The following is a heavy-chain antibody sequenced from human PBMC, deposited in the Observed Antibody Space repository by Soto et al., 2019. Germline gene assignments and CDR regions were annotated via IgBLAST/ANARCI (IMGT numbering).Heavy chain of an antibody. CDR2: INGDYGNT. V-gene: IGHV1-18*01. CDR3: AWCIQGDYYYGMDV. D-gene: IGHD5-18*01. CDR1: GYTFYSHS. Sequence: QAQLVQSGAEVKKPGASVKVSCKASGYTFYSHSISWVRQAPGQGLEWMGRINGDYGNTQYAQKFRGRVTMTTDTSTTTVYMALTNLRSADTAVYYCAWCIQGDYYYGMDVWGQGTTVTVSS. J-gene: IGHJ6*02.